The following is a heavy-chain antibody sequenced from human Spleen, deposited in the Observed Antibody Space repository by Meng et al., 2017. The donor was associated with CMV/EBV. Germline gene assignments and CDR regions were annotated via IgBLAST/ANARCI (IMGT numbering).Heavy chain of an antibody. CDR3: ARGSGWSDY. Sequence: GSLRLSCTVSGGSISSYYWSWIRQPPGKGLEWIGYIYYSGSTNYNPSLKSRVTISVDTSKNQFSLKLSSVTAADTAVYYCARGSGWSDYWGQGTLVTVSS. J-gene: IGHJ4*02. CDR2: IYYSGST. CDR1: GGSISSYY. V-gene: IGHV4-59*01. D-gene: IGHD6-19*01.